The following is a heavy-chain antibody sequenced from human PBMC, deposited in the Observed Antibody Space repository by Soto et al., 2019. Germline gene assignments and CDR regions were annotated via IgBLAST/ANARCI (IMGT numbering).Heavy chain of an antibody. D-gene: IGHD6-13*01. V-gene: IGHV4-59*01. CDR3: ASSNIAAAGSYYYGMEV. Sequence: SETLSLTCSVSGGSISSYYWSWIRQPPGKGLEWIGYIYYSGSTNYNPSLKSRVTISVDTSKNQFSLKLSSVTAADTAVYYCASSNIAAAGSYYYGMEVWGRGTTVTVSS. J-gene: IGHJ6*02. CDR1: GGSISSYY. CDR2: IYYSGST.